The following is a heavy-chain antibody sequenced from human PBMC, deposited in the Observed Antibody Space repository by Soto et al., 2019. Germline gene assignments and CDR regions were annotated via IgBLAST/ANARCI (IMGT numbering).Heavy chain of an antibody. Sequence: SETLSLTCTVSGGSISGNYWGWIRQSPGKGLEWIGFIHYSGSTNYNPSLKSRVTISVDTSKNQFSLKLTSVTAADTAVYYCARGGVLTSGSYRYWGQGTLVTVSS. J-gene: IGHJ4*02. V-gene: IGHV4-59*08. CDR2: IHYSGST. D-gene: IGHD3-10*01. CDR3: ARGGVLTSGSYRY. CDR1: GGSISGNY.